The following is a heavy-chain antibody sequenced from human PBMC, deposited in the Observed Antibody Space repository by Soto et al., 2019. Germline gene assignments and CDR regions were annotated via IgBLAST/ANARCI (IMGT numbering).Heavy chain of an antibody. V-gene: IGHV3-53*04. Sequence: GGSLRLSCAASGFTVSSNYMSWVRQAPGKGLEWVSVIYSGGSTYYADSVKGRFTISRHNSKNTLYLQMNSLRAEDTAVYYCARGTGIAAAGSHKYYYGMDVWGQGTTVTVSS. CDR2: IYSGGST. J-gene: IGHJ6*02. CDR1: GFTVSSNY. D-gene: IGHD6-13*01. CDR3: ARGTGIAAAGSHKYYYGMDV.